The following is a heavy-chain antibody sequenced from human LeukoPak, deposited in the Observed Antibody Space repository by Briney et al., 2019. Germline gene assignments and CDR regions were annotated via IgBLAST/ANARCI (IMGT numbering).Heavy chain of an antibody. CDR3: ARTSLFVFDI. V-gene: IGHV4-4*07. Sequence: PSETLSLTCTVSGGSLRGYYWSWIRQPAGNRLEWIGRIYTSGSTNYNPSLKSRITMSLDTSKNQFSLKLNSVTAADTAVYYCARTSLFVFDIWGQGTMVTVSS. J-gene: IGHJ3*02. D-gene: IGHD3-16*01. CDR2: IYTSGST. CDR1: GGSLRGYY.